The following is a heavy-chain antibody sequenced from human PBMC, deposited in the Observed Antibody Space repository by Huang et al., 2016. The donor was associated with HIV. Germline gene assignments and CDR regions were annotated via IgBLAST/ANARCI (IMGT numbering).Heavy chain of an antibody. CDR1: GYTFTDYF. CDR3: ARTPYSGSHPDY. V-gene: IGHV1-2*02. J-gene: IGHJ4*02. Sequence: QVQLVQSGAEVKKPGASVKVSCRTSGYTFTDYFVHWVRQAPEQGLQWMGSINPLSGVTNYAQKFQGRGTMNRDTSIRTVYMELNRLRSDDTALYYCARTPYSGSHPDYWGQGTLVTVSS. CDR2: INPLSGVT. D-gene: IGHD2-15*01.